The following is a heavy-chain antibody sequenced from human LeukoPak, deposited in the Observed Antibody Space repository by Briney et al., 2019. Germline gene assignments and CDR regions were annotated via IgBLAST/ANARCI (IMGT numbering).Heavy chain of an antibody. J-gene: IGHJ4*02. Sequence: GASVEVSCKVSGYTLTELSMHWVRQAPGQGLEWMGGFDPEDGETIYAQKFQGRVTMTEDTSTDTAYMELSSLRSEDTAVYYCATLSDYDILTGYHLWGQGTLVTVSS. CDR3: ATLSDYDILTGYHL. D-gene: IGHD3-9*01. CDR2: FDPEDGET. V-gene: IGHV1-24*01. CDR1: GYTLTELS.